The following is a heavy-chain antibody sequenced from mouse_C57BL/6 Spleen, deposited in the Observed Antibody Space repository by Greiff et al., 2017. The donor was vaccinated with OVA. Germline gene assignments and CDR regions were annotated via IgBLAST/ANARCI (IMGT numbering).Heavy chain of an antibody. J-gene: IGHJ2*01. V-gene: IGHV1-19*01. CDR1: GYTFTDYY. Sequence: DVKLQESGPVLVKPGASVKMSCKASGYTFTDYYMNWVKQSHGKSLEWIGVINPYNGGTSYNQKFKGKATLTVDKSSSTAYMELNSLTSEDSAVYYCARQGTTASSRGYFDYWGQGTTLTVSS. CDR2: INPYNGGT. CDR3: ARQGTTASSRGYFDY. D-gene: IGHD1-2*01.